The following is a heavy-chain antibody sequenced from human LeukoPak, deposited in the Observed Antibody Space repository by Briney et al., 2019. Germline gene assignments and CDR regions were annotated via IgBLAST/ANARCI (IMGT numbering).Heavy chain of an antibody. V-gene: IGHV3-48*02. CDR1: GFTFSSYS. Sequence: PGGSLRLSCAASGFTFSSYSMNWVRQAPGKGLEWVSYISSSRSTIYYADSVKGRFTISRDNAKNSLYLQMNSLRDEDTAVYYCARGGTLTTEYYYYGMDVWGQGTTVTVSS. CDR3: ARGGTLTTEYYYYGMDV. D-gene: IGHD3-9*01. J-gene: IGHJ6*02. CDR2: ISSSRSTI.